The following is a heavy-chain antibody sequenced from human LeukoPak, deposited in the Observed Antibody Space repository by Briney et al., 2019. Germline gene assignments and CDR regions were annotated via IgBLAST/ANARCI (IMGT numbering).Heavy chain of an antibody. D-gene: IGHD3-3*01. CDR2: ISWNSGSI. V-gene: IGHV3-9*01. J-gene: IGHJ4*02. CDR3: AKDMREGYDFWSGYWGIFDY. CDR1: GGSISSYY. Sequence: LSLTCTVSGGSISSYYWSWIRQPPGKGLEWVSGISWNSGSIGYADSVKGRFSISRDNAKNSLYLQMNSLRAEDTALYYCAKDMREGYDFWSGYWGIFDYWGQGTLVTVSS.